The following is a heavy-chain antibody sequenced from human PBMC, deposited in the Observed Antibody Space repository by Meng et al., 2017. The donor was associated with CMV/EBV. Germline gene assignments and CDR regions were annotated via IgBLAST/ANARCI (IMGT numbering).Heavy chain of an antibody. CDR3: ARVGNSYFTFDY. CDR1: GGSISSYY. V-gene: IGHV4-59*08. CDR2: IYYSGST. Sequence: GSLRLSCTVSGGSISSYYWSWIRQPPGKGLEWIGYIYYSGSTNYNPSLKSRVTISVDTSKNQFSLKLSSVTAADTAVYYCARVGNSYFTFDYWGQGTLVTVSS. D-gene: IGHD1-7*01. J-gene: IGHJ4*02.